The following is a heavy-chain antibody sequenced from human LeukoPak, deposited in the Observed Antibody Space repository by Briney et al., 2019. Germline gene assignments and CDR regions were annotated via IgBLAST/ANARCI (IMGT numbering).Heavy chain of an antibody. CDR2: IYHSGNT. CDR3: ARGEYSSGWYAYYYYGMDV. Sequence: SGTLPLTCGVSGGSISSNWWSWVRQPPGKNLEWIGEIYHSGNTNYNPSLKSRVTISVDTSKNQFSLKLSSETAADTAVYYCARGEYSSGWYAYYYYGMDVWGQGTTVTVSS. J-gene: IGHJ6*02. V-gene: IGHV4-4*02. D-gene: IGHD6-19*01. CDR1: GGSISSNW.